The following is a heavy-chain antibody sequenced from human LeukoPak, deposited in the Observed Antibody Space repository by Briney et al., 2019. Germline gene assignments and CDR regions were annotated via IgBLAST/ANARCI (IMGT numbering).Heavy chain of an antibody. D-gene: IGHD6-19*01. V-gene: IGHV4-34*01. Sequence: SETLSLTCAVYGGSFSGYYWSWIRQPPGKGLEWIGEINHSGGTNYNPSLKSRVTISVDTSKNQFSLKLSSVTAADTAVYYCARVFSSGWYSYYYYYMDVWGKGTTVTVSS. CDR2: INHSGGT. CDR1: GGSFSGYY. J-gene: IGHJ6*03. CDR3: ARVFSSGWYSYYYYYMDV.